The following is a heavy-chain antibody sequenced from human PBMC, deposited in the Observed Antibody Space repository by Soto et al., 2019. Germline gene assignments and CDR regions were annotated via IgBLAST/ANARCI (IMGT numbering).Heavy chain of an antibody. CDR3: ATLPRLDGMDV. CDR2: IFHTGST. J-gene: IGHJ6*02. V-gene: IGHV4-38-2*01. CDR1: GYSISSGHS. D-gene: IGHD6-25*01. Sequence: SETLSLTCAVSGYSISSGHSWGWIRQPPGKGLEWIGSIFHTGSTYYNPSLKSRVTLSVDTSKNQFSLKLSSVTAADTAVYFCATLPRLDGMDVWGQGTKVTVS.